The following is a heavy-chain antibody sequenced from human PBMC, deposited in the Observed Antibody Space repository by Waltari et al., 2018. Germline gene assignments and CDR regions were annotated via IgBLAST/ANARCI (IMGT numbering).Heavy chain of an antibody. CDR3: ARESQLLWFRAQGIDY. CDR1: GYTFTSYA. D-gene: IGHD3-10*01. J-gene: IGHJ4*02. Sequence: QVQLVQSGSELKKPGASVQVSCKASGYTFTSYAMNWVRQAPGQGLEWMGLINTNTGNPTYSQGFTGRFVFSLDTSVSTAYLQISSLKAEDTAVYYCARESQLLWFRAQGIDYWGQGTLATVSS. V-gene: IGHV7-4-1*02. CDR2: INTNTGNP.